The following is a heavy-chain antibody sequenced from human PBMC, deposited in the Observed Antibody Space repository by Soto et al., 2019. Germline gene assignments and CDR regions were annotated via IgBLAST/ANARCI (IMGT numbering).Heavy chain of an antibody. Sequence: SLRLSCAASGFTFSSYAMSWVRQAPGKGLEWVSAISGSGGSTYYADSVKGRFTISRDNSKNTLYLQMNSLRAEDTAVYYCAKCIAARSIINWFDPWGQGTLVTVSS. CDR3: AKCIAARSIINWFDP. J-gene: IGHJ5*02. CDR2: ISGSGGST. CDR1: GFTFSSYA. V-gene: IGHV3-23*01. D-gene: IGHD6-6*01.